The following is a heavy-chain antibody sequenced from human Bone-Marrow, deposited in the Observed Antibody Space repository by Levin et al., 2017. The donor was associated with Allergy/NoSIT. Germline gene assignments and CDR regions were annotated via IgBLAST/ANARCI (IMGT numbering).Heavy chain of an antibody. J-gene: IGHJ4*02. CDR1: GFTFNNYA. Sequence: PGGSLRLSCEASGFTFNNYAMNWVRQAPGKGLEWVSVIGGGGRPTYYADSVRGRFTISRDNSKNMLYLQMNSLRAEDTAVYYCAKAGWGTISDYDRSGYYLPFDYWGQGTLVTVSS. D-gene: IGHD3-22*01. CDR2: IGGGGRPT. V-gene: IGHV3-23*01. CDR3: AKAGWGTISDYDRSGYYLPFDY.